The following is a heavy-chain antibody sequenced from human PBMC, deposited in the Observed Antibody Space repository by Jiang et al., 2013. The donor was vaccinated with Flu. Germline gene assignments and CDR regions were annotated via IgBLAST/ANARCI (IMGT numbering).Heavy chain of an antibody. D-gene: IGHD1-14*01. CDR1: GFSLATSGVG. Sequence: KPTQTLTLTCTFSGFSLATSGVGVAWIRQPPGKALEWLALVYWDADKRYSPSLKNRLTITKDTSKNQVVLTMTNMDPVDTATYYCAHKGVWGHPGKTDAFDVWGQGTVVTVSS. V-gene: IGHV2-5*02. CDR3: AHKGVWGHPGKTDAFDV. CDR2: VYWDADK. J-gene: IGHJ3*01.